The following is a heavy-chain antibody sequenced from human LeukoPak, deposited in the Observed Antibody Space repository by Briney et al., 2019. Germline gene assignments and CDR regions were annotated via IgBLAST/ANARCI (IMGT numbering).Heavy chain of an antibody. CDR2: IYSGGST. J-gene: IGHJ5*02. V-gene: IGHV3-53*01. CDR1: GFTVSSNY. Sequence: GGSLRLSCAASGFTVSSNYMSWVRQAPGKGLEWASVIYSGGSTYYADSVKGRFTISRDNSKNTLYLQMNSLRAEDTAVYYCARGPFYCSSTSCHRAPFDPWGQGTLVTVSS. D-gene: IGHD2-2*01. CDR3: ARGPFYCSSTSCHRAPFDP.